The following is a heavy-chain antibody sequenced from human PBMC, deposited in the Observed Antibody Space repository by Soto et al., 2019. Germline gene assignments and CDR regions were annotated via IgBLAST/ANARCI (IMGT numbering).Heavy chain of an antibody. V-gene: IGHV1-58*01. D-gene: IGHD6-6*01. CDR2: IVVGSGNT. Sequence: GASVKVSCKASGFTFTSSAVQWVRQARGQRLEWIGWIVVGSGNTNYAQKFQERVTITRDMSTSTAYMELSSLRSEDTAVYYCAAYSSSSGRDYYYYGMDVWGQGTTVTVSS. CDR3: AAYSSSSGRDYYYYGMDV. J-gene: IGHJ6*02. CDR1: GFTFTSSA.